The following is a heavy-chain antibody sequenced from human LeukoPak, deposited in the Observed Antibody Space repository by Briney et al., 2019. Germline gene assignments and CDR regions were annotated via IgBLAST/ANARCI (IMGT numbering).Heavy chain of an antibody. V-gene: IGHV3-7*05. D-gene: IGHD1-26*01. CDR1: GFTFSSYW. Sequence: GGSLRLSCAASGFTFSSYWMSWVPQAPGKGLEWVANIKQDDSQRKYVDSVRGRFIITRDNDKNLLYLQMNSLRAEDTAVYHCARDVGGNLDYWGQGILVTVSS. J-gene: IGHJ4*02. CDR2: IKQDDSQR. CDR3: ARDVGGNLDY.